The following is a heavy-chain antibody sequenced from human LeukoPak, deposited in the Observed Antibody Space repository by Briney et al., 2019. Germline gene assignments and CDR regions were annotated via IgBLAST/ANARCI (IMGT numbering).Heavy chain of an antibody. CDR2: ITSSSSTI. J-gene: IGHJ5*02. V-gene: IGHV3-48*04. D-gene: IGHD5-24*01. Sequence: PGGSLRLSCTVSGFTFSRYHMNWVRQAPGKGLEWVSYITSSSSTIYYADSVRGRFTISRDNPNNSLYLQMNSLRAEDTAVYYCARGSESHWLHNTQNNWFDPWGQGTLVTVSS. CDR1: GFTFSRYH. CDR3: ARGSESHWLHNTQNNWFDP.